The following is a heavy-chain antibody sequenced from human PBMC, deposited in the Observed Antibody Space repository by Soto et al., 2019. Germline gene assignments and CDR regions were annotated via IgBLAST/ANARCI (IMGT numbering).Heavy chain of an antibody. V-gene: IGHV4-4*07. CDR2: IYTSGST. CDR3: ARGASRRDGYNFDS. Sequence: SETLSLTCTVSGDSISSYYWSWIRQPAGKGLEWIGRIYTSGSTNYNPSLKSRVTMSVDTSKNQFSLKLSSVTAADTAVYYCARGASRRDGYNFDSWGQGXLVTVYS. J-gene: IGHJ5*01. CDR1: GDSISSYY. D-gene: IGHD5-12*01.